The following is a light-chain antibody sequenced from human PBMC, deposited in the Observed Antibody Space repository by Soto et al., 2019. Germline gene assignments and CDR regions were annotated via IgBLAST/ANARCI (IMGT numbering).Light chain of an antibody. CDR1: QSVGSN. J-gene: IGKJ1*01. V-gene: IGKV3-15*01. CDR2: GAS. CDR3: QQYNERPPWT. Sequence: EIVMTQSPATLSVSPGERATLPCRASQSVGSNVAWYQQKPGQGPRLLIYGASSRATGIPARVSGSGSGTDFTLTISSLQSDDVGIYYCQQYNERPPWTFGQGTKVDIK.